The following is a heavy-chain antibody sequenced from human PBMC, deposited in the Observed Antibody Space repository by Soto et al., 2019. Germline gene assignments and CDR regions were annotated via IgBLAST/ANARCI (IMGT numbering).Heavy chain of an antibody. J-gene: IGHJ4*02. Sequence: SVKVSGKASGGTFSSYAISWARQAPGQGLEWMGGIIPIFGTANYAQKFQGRVTITADESTSTAYMELSSLRSEDTAVYYCAREGGTGATIFGALDYWGQGTLVTV. CDR1: GGTFSSYA. V-gene: IGHV1-69*13. D-gene: IGHD3-3*01. CDR2: IIPIFGTA. CDR3: AREGGTGATIFGALDY.